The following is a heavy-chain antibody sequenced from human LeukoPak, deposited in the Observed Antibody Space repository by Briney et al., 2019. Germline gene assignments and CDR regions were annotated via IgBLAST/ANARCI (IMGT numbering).Heavy chain of an antibody. CDR2: IYSSGST. CDR3: ARSDGYGLVGI. Sequence: SETLSLTCNVSGGSISSGSNYWGWIRQPPGKTLEGIGSIYSSGSTYYNPSLKSRVIIFIDTFKNHFSPTLSSVTAADTAVYYCARSDGYGLVGIWGQGTMVTVSS. J-gene: IGHJ3*02. D-gene: IGHD3-10*01. CDR1: GGSISSGSNY. V-gene: IGHV4-39*02.